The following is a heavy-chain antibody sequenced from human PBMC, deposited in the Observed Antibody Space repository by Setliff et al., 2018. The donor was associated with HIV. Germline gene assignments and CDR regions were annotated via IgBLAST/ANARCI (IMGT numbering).Heavy chain of an antibody. J-gene: IGHJ2*01. CDR3: AGLRGIAAAVENWYFDL. Sequence: SVKVSCKASGGTFSSYASSWVRQAPGQGLEWMGGIIPILGIANYAQKFQGRVTITADKSTSRAYMELSSLRSEDTAVFYCAGLRGIAAAVENWYFDLWGRGTLVTVSS. V-gene: IGHV1-69*10. CDR2: IIPILGIA. CDR1: GGTFSSYA. D-gene: IGHD6-13*01.